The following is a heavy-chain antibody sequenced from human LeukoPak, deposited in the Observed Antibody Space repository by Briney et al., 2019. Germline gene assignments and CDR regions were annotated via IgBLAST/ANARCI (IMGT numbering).Heavy chain of an antibody. D-gene: IGHD5-12*01. V-gene: IGHV3-23*01. Sequence: PGGSLRLSCAASGFTFSSYAMSWVRQAPGKGLEWVSAISGSGGGTYYADSVKGRFTISRDNSKNTLYLQMNSLRAEDTAVYYCAKRPPYSGYEAHFDYWGQGTLVTVSS. CDR3: AKRPPYSGYEAHFDY. CDR1: GFTFSSYA. J-gene: IGHJ4*02. CDR2: ISGSGGGT.